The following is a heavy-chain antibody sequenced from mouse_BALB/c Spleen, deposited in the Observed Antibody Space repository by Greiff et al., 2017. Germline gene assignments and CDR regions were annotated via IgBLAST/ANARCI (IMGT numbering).Heavy chain of an antibody. CDR3: ARGGYGEVDY. Sequence: EVQLVESGGGLVKPGGSLKLSCAASGFTFSDYYMYWVRQTPEKRLEWVATISDGGSYTYYPDSVKGRFTISRDNAKNNLYLQMSSLKSEDTAMYYCARGGYGEVDYWGQGTSVTVSS. J-gene: IGHJ4*01. V-gene: IGHV5-4*02. CDR1: GFTFSDYY. CDR2: ISDGGSYT. D-gene: IGHD2-14*01.